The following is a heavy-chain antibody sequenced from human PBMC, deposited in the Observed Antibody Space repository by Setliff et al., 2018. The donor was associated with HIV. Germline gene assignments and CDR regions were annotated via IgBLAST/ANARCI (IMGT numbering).Heavy chain of an antibody. CDR2: IYHSGNT. CDR3: ARGEACGGGCHYAFEL. D-gene: IGHD2-21*02. J-gene: IGHJ3*01. CDR1: GDSISSDFY. Sequence: PSETLSLTCTVSGDSISSDFYWGWIRQPPGKGLEWIASIYHSGNTYYMPSLQGRVTISVDMSKNQFSLKLNSVTAADTAVYYCARGEACGGGCHYAFELWGRGTMVTVSS. V-gene: IGHV4-38-2*02.